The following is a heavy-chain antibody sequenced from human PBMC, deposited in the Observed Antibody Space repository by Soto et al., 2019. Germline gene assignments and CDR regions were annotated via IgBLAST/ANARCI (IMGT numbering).Heavy chain of an antibody. Sequence: QVQLVQSGAEVKKPGASVKVSCKASGYTFTTYSITWMRQAPGQGLEWMGWINAFNGNTNYAQKFQGRVTMTTDTSMSTVNMALRSLRSDDTAVYYCARDWDNSGWGGGRGMDVWGQGTTVIVSS. V-gene: IGHV1-18*01. D-gene: IGHD6-19*01. CDR3: ARDWDNSGWGGGRGMDV. CDR2: INAFNGNT. J-gene: IGHJ6*02. CDR1: GYTFTTYS.